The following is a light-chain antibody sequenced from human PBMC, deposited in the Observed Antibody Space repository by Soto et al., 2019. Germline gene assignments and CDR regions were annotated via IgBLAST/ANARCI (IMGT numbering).Light chain of an antibody. CDR1: NIGSKS. CDR3: QVWDSSSEHPVV. Sequence: SYELTQPPSVSVAPGKTAKITCGGNNIGSKSVHWYQQKPGQAPVLVIYYDSDRPSGIPERFSGSNSGNTATLTISRVEAGDEADYYCQVWDSSSEHPVVFRGGTKLTVL. J-gene: IGLJ2*01. V-gene: IGLV3-21*04. CDR2: YDS.